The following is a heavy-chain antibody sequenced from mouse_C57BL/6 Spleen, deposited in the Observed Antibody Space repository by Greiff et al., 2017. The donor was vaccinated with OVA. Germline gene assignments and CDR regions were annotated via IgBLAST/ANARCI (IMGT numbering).Heavy chain of an antibody. CDR2: IYPRDGST. CDR3: ARSNYYGSSQYYFDY. D-gene: IGHD1-1*01. Sequence: QVQLQQPGPELVKPGASVKLSCKASGYTFTSYDINWVKQRPGQGLEWIGWIYPRDGSTKYNEKFKGKATLTVDTSSSTAYMELHSLTSEDSAVYFCARSNYYGSSQYYFDYWGQGTTLTVSS. CDR1: GYTFTSYD. V-gene: IGHV1-85*01. J-gene: IGHJ2*01.